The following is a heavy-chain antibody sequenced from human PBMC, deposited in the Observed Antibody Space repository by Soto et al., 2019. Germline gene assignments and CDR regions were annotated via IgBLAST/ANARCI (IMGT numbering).Heavy chain of an antibody. CDR3: ARVYGSGSYYFDY. CDR1: GDSITNAAYY. D-gene: IGHD3-10*01. J-gene: IGHJ4*02. V-gene: IGHV4-39*01. Sequence: QLQLQESGPGLVKPSETLSLTCTVSGDSITNAAYYWGWIRQPPGKGLECIGIIYYSGNTYSSPSLKSRVTMAVDTSKNQFSLKLSSVSAAYTSMYYCARVYGSGSYYFDYWGQGTLVTVSS. CDR2: IYYSGNT.